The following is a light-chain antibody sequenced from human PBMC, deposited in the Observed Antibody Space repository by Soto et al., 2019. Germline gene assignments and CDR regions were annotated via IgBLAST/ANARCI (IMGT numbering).Light chain of an antibody. J-gene: IGKJ2*01. V-gene: IGKV3-20*01. CDR2: GSS. CDR3: QQYGSSPPYT. CDR1: QSVSNNY. Sequence: EVVLTQSPGTLSLSPGERATLSCRASQSVSNNYLAWYQQKPGQAPRLLIFGSSDRATGTPDRFSGGGSGTDFTLTISSREPEDVAMYYCQQYGSSPPYTFGRGTKLEIK.